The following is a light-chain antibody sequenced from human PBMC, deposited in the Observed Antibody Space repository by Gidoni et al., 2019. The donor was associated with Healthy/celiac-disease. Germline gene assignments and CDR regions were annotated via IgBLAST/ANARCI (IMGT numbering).Light chain of an antibody. CDR2: DVS. V-gene: IGLV2-14*03. Sequence: QSALTQPASVSGSPGQSITISCTGTGSDVGGYNYVSWYQQHPGKAPKLMIYDVSNRPSGVSNRFSGSKSGNTASLTISGLQAEDEADYYCSSYTSSSTFVFGGGTKLTVL. CDR1: GSDVGGYNY. J-gene: IGLJ2*01. CDR3: SSYTSSSTFV.